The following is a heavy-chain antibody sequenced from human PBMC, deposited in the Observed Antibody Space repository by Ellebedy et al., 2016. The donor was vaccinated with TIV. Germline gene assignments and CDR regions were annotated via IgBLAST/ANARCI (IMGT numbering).Heavy chain of an antibody. D-gene: IGHD3-10*01. CDR1: GYTFANYG. Sequence: ASVKVSCXASGYTFANYGVSWVRQAPGQGLEWMGWISAYNGNTNYAQKLQGRVTMTTDTSTSTAYMELRSLRSDDTAVYYCARVYYGSGSYSLDYWGQGTLVTVSS. V-gene: IGHV1-18*01. CDR3: ARVYYGSGSYSLDY. J-gene: IGHJ4*02. CDR2: ISAYNGNT.